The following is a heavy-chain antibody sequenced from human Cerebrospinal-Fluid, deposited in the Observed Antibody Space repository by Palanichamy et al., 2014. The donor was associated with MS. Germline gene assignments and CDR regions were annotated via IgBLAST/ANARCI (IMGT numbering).Heavy chain of an antibody. D-gene: IGHD1-26*01. CDR1: GGSINSPNYY. CDR2: IYYGGNT. Sequence: QLQLQESGPGLVKPSETLSLTCTVSGGSINSPNYYWAWIRQPPGKGPEWIGSIYYGGNTYYNPSLKSRFTRSVDTSKNQFSLKLRSVTAADMAIYHCARHHLGIVGVADLIKDTFDYWGQGTLVPVSS. V-gene: IGHV4-39*01. J-gene: IGHJ4*02. CDR3: ARHHLGIVGVADLIKDTFDY.